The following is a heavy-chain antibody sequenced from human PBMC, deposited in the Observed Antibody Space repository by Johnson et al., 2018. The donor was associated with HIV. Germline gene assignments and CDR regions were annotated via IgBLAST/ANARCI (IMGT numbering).Heavy chain of an antibody. Sequence: VQLVESGGGLIQPGGSLRLSCAVFGFTVSRNYMSWVRQAPGKGMEWVSVIHSGGSTYYADSVKGRFTISRDNSKNTLYRQMKSLRGEDTAVYSCARGRSSSSTAAFDIWGQGTMVTVSS. J-gene: IGHJ3*02. D-gene: IGHD6-6*01. CDR2: IHSGGST. CDR3: ARGRSSSSTAAFDI. CDR1: GFTVSRNY. V-gene: IGHV3-66*03.